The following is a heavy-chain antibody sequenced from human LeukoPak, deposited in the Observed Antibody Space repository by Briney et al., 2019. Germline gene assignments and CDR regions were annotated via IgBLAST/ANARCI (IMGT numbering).Heavy chain of an antibody. CDR2: LNPSAGST. Sequence: ASVKVSCKASGYTFTRYHMDWVRQAPGQGLEWMGTLNPSAGSTTYAQKFQGRVTMTRDTSISTAYMELSRLRSDDTAVYYCARSPRDYYDSSGYYPDYWGQGTLVTVSS. J-gene: IGHJ4*02. CDR3: ARSPRDYYDSSGYYPDY. D-gene: IGHD3-22*01. CDR1: GYTFTRYH. V-gene: IGHV1-46*01.